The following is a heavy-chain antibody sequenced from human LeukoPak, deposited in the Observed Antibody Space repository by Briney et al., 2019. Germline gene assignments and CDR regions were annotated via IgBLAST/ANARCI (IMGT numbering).Heavy chain of an antibody. CDR3: AKDMRWGRLPGADGFDY. J-gene: IGHJ4*02. V-gene: IGHV3-23*01. Sequence: PGGSLRLSCAASGFTFSSYAMSWVRQAPGKGLEWVSGIVGSGGNTYYPDSVKGRFTISRDNSRNTLYLQINSLRADDTAVYYCAKDMRWGRLPGADGFDYWGQGALVTVSS. CDR2: IVGSGGNT. D-gene: IGHD2-2*01. CDR1: GFTFSSYA.